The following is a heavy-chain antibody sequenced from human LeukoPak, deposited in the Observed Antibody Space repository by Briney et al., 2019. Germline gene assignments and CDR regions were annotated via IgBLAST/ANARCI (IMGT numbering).Heavy chain of an antibody. J-gene: IGHJ6*03. Sequence: ASVKVSCKASGDTFSDYYAHWVRQAPGQGLEWMGWINPNNGGTNYAQKFQGRVTMTRDTSTSTAYMELSRLRSDDTAVYYCAIRTLGLLRKGGAMDVWGKGTTVTVSS. CDR3: AIRTLGLLRKGGAMDV. D-gene: IGHD5-12*01. V-gene: IGHV1-2*02. CDR2: INPNNGGT. CDR1: GDTFSDYY.